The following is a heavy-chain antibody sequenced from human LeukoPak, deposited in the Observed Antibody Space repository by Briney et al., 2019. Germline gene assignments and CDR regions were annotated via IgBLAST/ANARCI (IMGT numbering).Heavy chain of an antibody. CDR2: IYTSGST. D-gene: IGHD2-2*01. J-gene: IGHJ4*02. V-gene: IGHV4-4*07. Sequence: PSETLSLTCTVSGGSISSYYWSWIRQPAGKGLEWIGRIYTSGSTNYNPSLKSRVTMSVDTSKNQFSLKLSSVTAADTAVYYCARGYCSSTSCHHYFDYWGQGTLVTVSS. CDR3: ARGYCSSTSCHHYFDY. CDR1: GGSISSYY.